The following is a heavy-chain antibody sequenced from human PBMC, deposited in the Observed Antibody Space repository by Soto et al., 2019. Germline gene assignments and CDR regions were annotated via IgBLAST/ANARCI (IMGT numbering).Heavy chain of an antibody. CDR2: ISDSGGTS. CDR1: GFIFSNYV. D-gene: IGHD1-26*01. CDR3: AKRPRALLTFDY. J-gene: IGHJ4*02. V-gene: IGHV3-23*04. Sequence: EVQLVDSGGGLVQPGGSLRLSCAASGFIFSNYVMSWVRQAPGKGLEWVSSISDSGGTSYYADSVKGRFTISRDNSKKPLYLQMNSLRAEDTAIYYCAKRPRALLTFDYWGQGTLVTVSS.